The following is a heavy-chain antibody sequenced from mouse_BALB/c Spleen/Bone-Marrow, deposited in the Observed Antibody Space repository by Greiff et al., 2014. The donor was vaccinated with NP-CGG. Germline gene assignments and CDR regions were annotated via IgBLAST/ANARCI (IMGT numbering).Heavy chain of an antibody. V-gene: IGHV1S56*01. CDR1: GYTFTSYY. CDR2: IYPGDFNT. CDR3: ARKSQRAYDSMNY. Sequence: QLQQSGPELVKPGASVRISCKASGYTFTSYYIHWVRQRPGQGLEWIGWIYPGDFNTKFNEKFKGKATLTADKSSSTASMQLSSLTSEDSAVYFCARKSQRAYDSMNYWGQGTSVTVSS. J-gene: IGHJ4*01. D-gene: IGHD2-4*01.